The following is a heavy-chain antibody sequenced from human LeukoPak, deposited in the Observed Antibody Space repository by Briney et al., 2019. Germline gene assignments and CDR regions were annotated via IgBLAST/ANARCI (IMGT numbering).Heavy chain of an antibody. CDR1: GFTFSSYG. CDR2: ISGSGGNT. Sequence: GGSLRLSCAASGFTFSSYGMSWVRQAPGKGLEWVSAISGSGGNTYYADSVKGRFTISRDNSKNTLYLQMNSLRAEDTAVYYCARVTVPFGELWPSYFDYWGQGTLVTVSS. D-gene: IGHD3-10*01. V-gene: IGHV3-23*01. CDR3: ARVTVPFGELWPSYFDY. J-gene: IGHJ4*02.